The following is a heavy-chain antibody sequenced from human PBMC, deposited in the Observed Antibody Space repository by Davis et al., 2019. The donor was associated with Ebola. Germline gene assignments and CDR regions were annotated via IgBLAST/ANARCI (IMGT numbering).Heavy chain of an antibody. D-gene: IGHD3-16*01. CDR3: ARDADTSASYWYYDL. Sequence: PGGSLRPSCAASGFTFSSYSMHWVRHAPGKGLEWVAVISSDGSGTFYGDSVKGRFTISRDTSKNTLYLQMNNLRVEDTAVYYCARDADTSASYWYYDLWGRGTLVTVS. J-gene: IGHJ2*01. CDR1: GFTFSSYS. CDR2: ISSDGSGT. V-gene: IGHV3-30*03.